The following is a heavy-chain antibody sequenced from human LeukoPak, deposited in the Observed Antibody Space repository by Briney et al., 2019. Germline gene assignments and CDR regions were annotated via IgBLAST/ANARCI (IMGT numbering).Heavy chain of an antibody. CDR1: GASISSNNW. Sequence: PSETLSLTCAVSGASISSNNWWSWARQPPGKGLEWTGEIYHSGSTNYNPSLKSRVTMSVDKSKNQFSLKLSSVTAADTAVYYCARSVGIQLGLRPFDNWGQGTLVTVSS. D-gene: IGHD5-18*01. J-gene: IGHJ4*02. CDR2: IYHSGST. CDR3: ARSVGIQLGLRPFDN. V-gene: IGHV4-4*02.